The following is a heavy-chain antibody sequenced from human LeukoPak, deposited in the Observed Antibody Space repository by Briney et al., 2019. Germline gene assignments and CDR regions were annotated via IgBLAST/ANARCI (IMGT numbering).Heavy chain of an antibody. Sequence: ASVKVSCKASGYTFTSYGISWVRQAPGQGLEWMGWISAYNGNTNYAQKLQGRVTMTTDTSTSTAYMELRSLRSDDTAVYYCARDHRFLEWLPDSGWFDPWGQGTLVTVSS. J-gene: IGHJ5*02. CDR2: ISAYNGNT. D-gene: IGHD3-3*01. V-gene: IGHV1-18*01. CDR1: GYTFTSYG. CDR3: ARDHRFLEWLPDSGWFDP.